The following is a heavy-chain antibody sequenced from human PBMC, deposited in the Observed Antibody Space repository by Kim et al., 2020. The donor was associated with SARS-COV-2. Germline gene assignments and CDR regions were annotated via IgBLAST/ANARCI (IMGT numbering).Heavy chain of an antibody. CDR3: ARQGGSMVLDY. Sequence: KYYADSVKGRFTISRDNSKNTLYLKMNSLRAEDTAVYYCARQGGSMVLDYWGQGTLVTVSS. J-gene: IGHJ4*02. CDR2: K. V-gene: IGHV3-33*01. D-gene: IGHD3-10*01.